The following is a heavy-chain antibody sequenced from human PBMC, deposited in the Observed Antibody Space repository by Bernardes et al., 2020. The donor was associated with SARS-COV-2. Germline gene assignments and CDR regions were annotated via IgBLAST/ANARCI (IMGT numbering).Heavy chain of an antibody. V-gene: IGHV3-72*01. D-gene: IGHD3-10*01. CDR2: TRNKANSYTT. CDR3: AATMVLRYYYYGMDV. CDR1: GFTFSDHY. Sequence: GGSLRLSCAASGFTFSDHYMDWVRQAPGKGLEWVGRTRNKANSYTTEYAASVKGRFTISRDDSKNSLYLQMNSLKTEDTAVYYCAATMVLRYYYYGMDVWGQGTTVTVSS. J-gene: IGHJ6*02.